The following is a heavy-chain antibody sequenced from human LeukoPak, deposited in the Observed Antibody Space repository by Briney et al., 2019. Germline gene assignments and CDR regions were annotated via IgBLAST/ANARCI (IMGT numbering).Heavy chain of an antibody. J-gene: IGHJ4*02. CDR1: GFTISSNY. CDR3: ARDLTD. Sequence: PGGSLRLSCAASGFTISSNYMAWVRQAPGKGLEWASVIYSGGSTFYADSVKGRFTISRDNSKNTLYLQMNSLRPEDTAVYHCARDLTDWGQGTLVTVSS. CDR2: IYSGGST. V-gene: IGHV3-66*01.